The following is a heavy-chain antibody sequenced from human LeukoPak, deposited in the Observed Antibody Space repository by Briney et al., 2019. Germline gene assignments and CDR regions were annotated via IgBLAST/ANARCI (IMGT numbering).Heavy chain of an antibody. CDR1: GYTFTSYA. J-gene: IGHJ4*02. CDR3: AVHCSSTSGYPTDVGY. Sequence: ASVKVSCRASGYTFTSYAMHWVRQAPGQRLEWMGWINAGNGNTKYSQKFQGRVTITRDTSASTAHMELSSLRSEDTAVYYCAVHCSSTSGYPTDVGYWGQGTLVTVSS. CDR2: INAGNGNT. V-gene: IGHV1-3*01. D-gene: IGHD2-2*01.